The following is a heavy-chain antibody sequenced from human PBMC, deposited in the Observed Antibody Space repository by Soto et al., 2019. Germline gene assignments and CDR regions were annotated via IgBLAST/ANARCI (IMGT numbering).Heavy chain of an antibody. CDR1: GGSFSGYY. J-gene: IGHJ4*02. V-gene: IGHV4-34*01. D-gene: IGHD3-3*01. CDR3: ARGARITIFGVAGPKDY. Sequence: QVQLQQWGAGLLKPSETLSLTCAVYGGSFSGYYWSWIRQPPGKGLEWSGEINHSGSTNYNPSLKSRVTISVDTSKNQFSLKLSSVTAADTAVYYCARGARITIFGVAGPKDYWGQGTLVTVSS. CDR2: INHSGST.